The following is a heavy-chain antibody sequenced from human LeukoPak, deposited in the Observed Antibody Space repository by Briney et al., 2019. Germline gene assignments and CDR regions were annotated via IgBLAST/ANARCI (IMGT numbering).Heavy chain of an antibody. D-gene: IGHD6-13*01. CDR1: GGTFSSYA. CDR3: AREGEQLAYYYGMDV. V-gene: IGHV1-69*13. J-gene: IGHJ6*04. Sequence: SVKVSRKASGGTFSSYAISWVRQAPGQELEWMGGIIPIFGTANYAQKFQGRVTITADESTSTAYMELSSLRSEDTAVYYCAREGEQLAYYYGMDVWGKGTTVIVSS. CDR2: IIPIFGTA.